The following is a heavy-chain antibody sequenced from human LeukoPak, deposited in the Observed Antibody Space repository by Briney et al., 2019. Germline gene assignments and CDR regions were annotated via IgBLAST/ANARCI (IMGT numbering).Heavy chain of an antibody. CDR3: ARAAYSSGWYQSLLD. CDR1: GFTFSSYE. J-gene: IGHJ4*02. Sequence: GGSLRLSCAASGFTFSSYEMNWVRQAPGKGLEWVSYISSSGSTIYYADSVKGRFTISSDNAKNSLYLQMNSLRAEDTAVYYCARAAYSSGWYQSLLDWGQGTLVTVSS. D-gene: IGHD6-19*01. CDR2: ISSSGSTI. V-gene: IGHV3-48*03.